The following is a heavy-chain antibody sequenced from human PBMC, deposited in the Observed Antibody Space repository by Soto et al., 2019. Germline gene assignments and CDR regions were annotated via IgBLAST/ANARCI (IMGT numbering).Heavy chain of an antibody. CDR3: AKLVGLPNG. J-gene: IGHJ4*02. D-gene: IGHD4-17*01. CDR2: ISASGGST. CDR1: GFSFSSYA. V-gene: IGHV3-23*01. Sequence: GGSLRLSCAASGFSFSSYATSWVRQAPGKGLEWVSTISASGGSTYYADSVKGRFTISRDNSKNTLYLQMNSLRAEDTAVYYCAKLVGLPNGRGQGTLVTVSS.